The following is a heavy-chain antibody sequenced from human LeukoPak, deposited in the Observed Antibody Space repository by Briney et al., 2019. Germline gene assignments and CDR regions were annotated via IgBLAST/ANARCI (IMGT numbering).Heavy chain of an antibody. D-gene: IGHD3-3*01. CDR2: IYYSGST. Sequence: PSETLSLTCTVSGGSISSSSYYWGWIRQPPGKGLGWIGGIYYSGSTYYNPSLKSRVTISVDTSKNQFSLKLSSVTAADTAVYYCARSSYDFWSGSWYYFDYWGQGTLVTVSS. V-gene: IGHV4-39*01. J-gene: IGHJ4*02. CDR1: GGSISSSSYY. CDR3: ARSSYDFWSGSWYYFDY.